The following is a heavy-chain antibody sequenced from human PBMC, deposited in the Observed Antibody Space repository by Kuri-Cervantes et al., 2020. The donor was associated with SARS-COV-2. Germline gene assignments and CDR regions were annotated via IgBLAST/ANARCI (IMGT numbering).Heavy chain of an antibody. V-gene: IGHV3-48*01. CDR1: GFTFDDYG. J-gene: IGHJ4*02. D-gene: IGHD5-24*01. CDR2: ISSSSSTI. CDR3: ARLIGDGYPRYSFDH. Sequence: GESLKISCAASGFTFDDYGMSWVRQAPGKGLEWVSYISSSSSTIYYADSVKGRFTISRDNAKNSLYLQMNSLRAEDTAVYYCARLIGDGYPRYSFDHWGQGTLVTVSS.